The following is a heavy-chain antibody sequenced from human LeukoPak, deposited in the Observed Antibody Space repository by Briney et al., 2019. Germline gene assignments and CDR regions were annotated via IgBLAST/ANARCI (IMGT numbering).Heavy chain of an antibody. Sequence: GGSLRLSCAASGFTFNSYEMNWVRQAPGKGLEWVSYISSSATNIYYGDSVKGRFTISRDNAKNSLYLQMSSLRAEDTAVYYCARDGALCGMDVWGQGATVTVSS. CDR1: GFTFNSYE. V-gene: IGHV3-48*03. CDR2: ISSSATNI. CDR3: ARDGALCGMDV. D-gene: IGHD3-16*01. J-gene: IGHJ6*02.